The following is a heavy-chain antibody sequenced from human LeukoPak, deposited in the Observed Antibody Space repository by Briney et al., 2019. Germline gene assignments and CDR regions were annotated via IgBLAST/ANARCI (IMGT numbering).Heavy chain of an antibody. J-gene: IGHJ5*02. D-gene: IGHD3-10*01. CDR2: ISGRGGST. V-gene: IGHV3-23*01. Sequence: GGSLRLFCASSGFIFSRYDIICVREAPGKGLECVSAISGRGGSTFYAESVKDRFPIYRDNYKNTLYLQMNSLRAEDTAVYYCAKVSITMVRGVTKWFDPWGQGTLVTVSS. CDR3: AKVSITMVRGVTKWFDP. CDR1: GFIFSRYD.